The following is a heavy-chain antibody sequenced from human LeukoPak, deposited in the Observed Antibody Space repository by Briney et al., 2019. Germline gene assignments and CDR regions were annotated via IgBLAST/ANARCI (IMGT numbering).Heavy chain of an antibody. CDR2: IYYSGST. D-gene: IGHD4-17*01. J-gene: IGHJ4*02. Sequence: SETLSLTCTVSGGSISSSSYYWGWIRQPPGKGLEWIGSIYYSGSTYYNPSLKSRVTISVDTSKNQFSLKLSSVTAADTAVYYCARDLDYGDYAYFDYWGQGTLVTVSS. CDR3: ARDLDYGDYAYFDY. V-gene: IGHV4-39*07. CDR1: GGSISSSSYY.